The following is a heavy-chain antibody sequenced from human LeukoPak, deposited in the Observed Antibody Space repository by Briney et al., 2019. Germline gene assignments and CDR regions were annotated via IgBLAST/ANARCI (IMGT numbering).Heavy chain of an antibody. V-gene: IGHV4-59*01. J-gene: IGHJ4*02. CDR1: GGSISSYY. Sequence: KPSETLSLTCTVSGGSISSYYWSWIRQPPGKGLEWIGYIYYSGSTDYNPSLKSRVTISVDTSKKQFSLKVSSVTDADTAVYYCARTNWNYVYFDYWGQGTLVTVSS. D-gene: IGHD1-7*01. CDR2: IYYSGST. CDR3: ARTNWNYVYFDY.